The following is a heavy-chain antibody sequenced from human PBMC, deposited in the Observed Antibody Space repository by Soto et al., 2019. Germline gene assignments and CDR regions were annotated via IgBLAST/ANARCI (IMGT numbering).Heavy chain of an antibody. V-gene: IGHV5-51*01. D-gene: IGHD3-16*01. J-gene: IGHJ6*02. CDR2: IYPGDSDT. CDR1: GDSFTSYW. Sequence: PGESLKICCKGSGDSFTSYWIGWVRQMPGKGLEWMGIIYPGDSDTRYSPSFQGQVTISADKSISTAYLQWSSLKASDTAMYYCARKGGYYYYGMDVWGQGTTVTVSS. CDR3: ARKGGYYYYGMDV.